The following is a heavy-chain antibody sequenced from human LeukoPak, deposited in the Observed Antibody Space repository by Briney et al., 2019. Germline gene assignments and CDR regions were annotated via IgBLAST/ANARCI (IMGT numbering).Heavy chain of an antibody. V-gene: IGHV3-9*01. J-gene: IGHJ4*02. CDR2: ISWNSATL. D-gene: IGHD3-3*01. CDR1: GFTFDDYA. CDR3: ARDPSRFLEWLLINYYFDY. Sequence: GGSLRLSCAASGFTFDDYAMHWVRQAPGKGLEWVAGISWNSATLGYADSVKGRFTISRDNSKNTLYLQMNSLRAEDTAVYYCARDPSRFLEWLLINYYFDYWGQGTLVTVSS.